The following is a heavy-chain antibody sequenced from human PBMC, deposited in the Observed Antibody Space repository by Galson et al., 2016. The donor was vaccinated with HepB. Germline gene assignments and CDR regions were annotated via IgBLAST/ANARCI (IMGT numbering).Heavy chain of an antibody. CDR2: MSRSSSTI. CDR1: GLTLSSYS. J-gene: IGHJ5*02. V-gene: IGHV3-48*04. Sequence: SLRLSCAASGLTLSSYSMNWVRQAPGKGLEWVSYMSRSSSTIYYADSVKGRFTISRDNGKNSLFLQMNSLRVEDTAIYYCARESYNRFDPWGQGTLVTVSS. CDR3: ARESYNRFDP.